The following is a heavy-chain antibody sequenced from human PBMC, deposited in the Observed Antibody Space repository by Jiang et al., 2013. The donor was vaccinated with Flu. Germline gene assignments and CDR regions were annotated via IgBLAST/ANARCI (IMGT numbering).Heavy chain of an antibody. Sequence: QLLESGGGVVQPGRSLRLSCAASGFTFSSYGMHWVRQAPGKGLEWVAVIWYDGSNKYYADSVKGRFTISRDNSKNTLYLQMNSLRAEDTAVYYCAREDYDSSGSYQIRDAFDIWGQGTMVTVSS. CDR1: GFTFSSYG. J-gene: IGHJ3*02. CDR2: IWYDGSNK. CDR3: AREDYDSSGSYQIRDAFDI. D-gene: IGHD3-22*01. V-gene: IGHV3-33*01.